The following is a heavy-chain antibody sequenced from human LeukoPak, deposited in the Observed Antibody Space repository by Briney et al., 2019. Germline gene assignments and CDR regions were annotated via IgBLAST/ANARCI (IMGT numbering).Heavy chain of an antibody. CDR3: ARSTVITPSYFDY. V-gene: IGHV4-31*03. CDR2: IYYSGST. Sequence: SETLSLTCTVSGGSISSGGYYWSWIRQHPGKGLEWIGYIYYSGSTYYNPSLKSRVTISVDTSKNQFPLKLSSVTAADTAVYYCARSTVITPSYFDYWGQGTLVTVSS. D-gene: IGHD4-11*01. J-gene: IGHJ4*02. CDR1: GGSISSGGYY.